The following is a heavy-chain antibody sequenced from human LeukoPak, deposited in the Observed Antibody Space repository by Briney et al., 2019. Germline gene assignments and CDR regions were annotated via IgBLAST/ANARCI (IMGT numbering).Heavy chain of an antibody. D-gene: IGHD5-12*01. CDR2: ISSSGSTI. J-gene: IGHJ6*03. V-gene: IGHV3-48*03. Sequence: GGSLRLSCAASGFTFFSYEMNWVRQAPGKGLEWVSYISSSGSTIYYADPVKGRFTISRDNAKNSLYLQMNSLRAEDTAVYYCARDRGWGMDVWGKGTTVTISS. CDR1: GFTFFSYE. CDR3: ARDRGWGMDV.